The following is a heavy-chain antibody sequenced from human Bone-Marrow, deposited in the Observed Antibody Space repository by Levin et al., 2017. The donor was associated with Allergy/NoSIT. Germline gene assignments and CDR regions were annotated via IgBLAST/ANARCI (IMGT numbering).Heavy chain of an antibody. J-gene: IGHJ4*02. Sequence: LSLTCAASGFRFSRYAMAWVRQAPGEGLEWVSTISGDGVNTFHADSVKGRFTISRDNSKNILFLQMNNLRAEDTALYYCARDCGGSWYSSNFWGQGTLVTVSS. CDR2: ISGDGVNT. D-gene: IGHD2-15*01. V-gene: IGHV3-23*01. CDR1: GFRFSRYA. CDR3: ARDCGGSWYSSNF.